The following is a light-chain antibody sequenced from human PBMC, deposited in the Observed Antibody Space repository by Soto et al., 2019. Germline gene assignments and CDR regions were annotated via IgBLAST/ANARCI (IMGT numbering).Light chain of an antibody. CDR2: DAS. V-gene: IGKV3-20*01. J-gene: IGKJ4*01. CDR3: QQYGTSVPLT. CDR1: QSVSSSY. Sequence: EIVLTQSPGTLSLSPGERATLSCRASQSVSSSYLAWYQQKPGQAPRLLIYDASSRAIGIPDRFSGSGSGTDFTRTISRLEPEDFAVYYCQQYGTSVPLTFGGGTKVEIK.